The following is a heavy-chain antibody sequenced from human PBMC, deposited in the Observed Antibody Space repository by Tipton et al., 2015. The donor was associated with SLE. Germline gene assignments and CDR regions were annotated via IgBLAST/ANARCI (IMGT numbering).Heavy chain of an antibody. D-gene: IGHD5-24*01. CDR3: ARGGLEPVDY. CDR2: ISSDGSST. CDR1: GFTFSSYW. V-gene: IGHV3-74*01. J-gene: IGHJ4*02. Sequence: SLRLSCAASGFTFSSYWMHWVRQAPGKGLVWVSRISSDGSSTSYADSVKGRFSLSRDNAKSTLYLVLSSLRVEDTGVYFCARGGLEPVDYWGQGTLVTVSS.